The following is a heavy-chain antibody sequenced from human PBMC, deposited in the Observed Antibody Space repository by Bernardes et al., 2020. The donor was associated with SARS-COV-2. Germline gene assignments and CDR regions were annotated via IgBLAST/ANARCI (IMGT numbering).Heavy chain of an antibody. D-gene: IGHD3-22*01. J-gene: IGHJ4*02. CDR3: VRGGYDSGGDYPSYYFDY. Sequence: ASVKVSCKASGYSFSAHYIPWVRQNGQGLEWMGISNPRGGTATSAQRFQGRVTMTRDTSTSTVFMELSSLTSEDAAVYYCVRGGYDSGGDYPSYYFDYWGQGTLVTVSS. CDR1: GYSFSAHY. V-gene: IGHV1-46*03. CDR2: SNPRGGTA.